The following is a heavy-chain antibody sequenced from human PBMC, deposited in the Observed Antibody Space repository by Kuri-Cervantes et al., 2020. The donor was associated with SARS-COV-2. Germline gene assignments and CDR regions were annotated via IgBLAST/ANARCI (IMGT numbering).Heavy chain of an antibody. Sequence: GESLKISCVTSGFSFTGAWMSWVRQTPGKGLEWIGRFKSKTAGGTIVYAAPVQGRFTITRDDSRNTVYLQMNSLKTEETGVYYCATGSTSGWYRRDFDFWGPGTLVTVSS. D-gene: IGHD6-19*01. V-gene: IGHV3-15*01. J-gene: IGHJ4*02. CDR2: FKSKTAGGTI. CDR3: ATGSTSGWYRRDFDF. CDR1: GFSFTGAW.